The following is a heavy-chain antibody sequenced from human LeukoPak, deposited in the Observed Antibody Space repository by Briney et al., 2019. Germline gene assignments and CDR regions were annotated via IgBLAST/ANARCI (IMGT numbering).Heavy chain of an antibody. J-gene: IGHJ3*01. CDR2: VSPREGAT. V-gene: IGHV1-2*02. CDR1: GYSFTAYS. Sequence: ASVKVSCKASGYSFTAYSLHWVRQAPGQGPEWMGWVSPREGATDYAQRFQGRVTMTRDTSISTVYMELTSLRSDDTAVYYCARDGVFSYDFDALDLWGHGTMVTVSS. D-gene: IGHD3-3*01. CDR3: ARDGVFSYDFDALDL.